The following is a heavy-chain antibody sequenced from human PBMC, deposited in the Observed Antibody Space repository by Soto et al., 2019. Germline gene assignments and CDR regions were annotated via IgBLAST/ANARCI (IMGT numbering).Heavy chain of an antibody. CDR3: ARGDYRRPRWGMDV. D-gene: IGHD3-16*01. Sequence: EVQLVESGGGLVKPGGSLRLSCAASGFTFSSYSMNWVRQAPGKGLEWVSSISSSSSYIYYADSVKGRFTISRDNAKNSLYLQMNSLRAEDTAVYYCARGDYRRPRWGMDVWGQGTTVTVSS. V-gene: IGHV3-21*01. CDR1: GFTFSSYS. CDR2: ISSSSSYI. J-gene: IGHJ6*02.